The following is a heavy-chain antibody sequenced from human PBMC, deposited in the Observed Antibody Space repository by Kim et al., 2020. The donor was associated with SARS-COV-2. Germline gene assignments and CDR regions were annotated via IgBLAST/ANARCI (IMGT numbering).Heavy chain of an antibody. V-gene: IGHV4-34*01. J-gene: IGHJ6*02. CDR3: AGKGAPIPQNYYYYGMDV. CDR2: INHSGST. CDR1: GGSFSGYY. Sequence: SETLSLTCAVYGGSFSGYYWSWIRQPPGKGLEWIGEINHSGSTNYNPSLKSRVTISVDTSKNQFSLKLSSVTAADTAVYYCAGKGAPIPQNYYYYGMDVWGQGTTVPVSS.